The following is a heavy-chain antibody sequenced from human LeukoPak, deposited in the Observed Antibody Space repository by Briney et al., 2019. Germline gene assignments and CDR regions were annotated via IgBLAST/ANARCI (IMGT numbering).Heavy chain of an antibody. CDR3: ARTLIARWLQKMALDY. CDR2: IRFDGTNK. V-gene: IGHV3-30*02. D-gene: IGHD5-24*01. CDR1: GFTFSNYS. J-gene: IGHJ4*02. Sequence: GGSLRLSCAASGFTFSNYSMHWVRQAPGKGLEWVAFIRFDGTNKFYADSVKGRFTISRDNSKNTLYLQMNSLRAEDTAVYYCARTLIARWLQKMALDYWGQGTLVTVSS.